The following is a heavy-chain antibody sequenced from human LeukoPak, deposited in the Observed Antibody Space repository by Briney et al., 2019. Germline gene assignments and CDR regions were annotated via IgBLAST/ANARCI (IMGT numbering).Heavy chain of an antibody. V-gene: IGHV3-7*01. Sequence: GGSLRLSCAVSGFTFTSHWMSWVRQAPGKGLEWVTNINEDGSYKFHADSVKGRLTISRDNSKNSLYLQMSSLRADDTAVYYCARDATRGGDNDYWGQGTRVIVSS. J-gene: IGHJ4*02. CDR3: ARDATRGGDNDY. CDR2: INEDGSYK. CDR1: GFTFTSHW. D-gene: IGHD2-21*02.